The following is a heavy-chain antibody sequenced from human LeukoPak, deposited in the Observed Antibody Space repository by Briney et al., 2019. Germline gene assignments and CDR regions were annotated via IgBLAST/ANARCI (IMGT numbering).Heavy chain of an antibody. D-gene: IGHD2-15*01. V-gene: IGHV1-69*04. J-gene: IGHJ6*02. Sequence: ASVKVSCKASGGTFSSYAISWVRQAPGQGLEWMGRIIPILGIANYAQKFQGRVTITADKSTSTAYMELSSLRSEDTAVYYCAIGEVVVSYYGMHVWGQGTTVTVSS. CDR2: IIPILGIA. CDR1: GGTFSSYA. CDR3: AIGEVVVSYYGMHV.